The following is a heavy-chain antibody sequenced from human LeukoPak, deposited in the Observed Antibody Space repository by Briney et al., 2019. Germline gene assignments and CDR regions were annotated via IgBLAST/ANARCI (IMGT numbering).Heavy chain of an antibody. CDR2: IRFDGSNK. V-gene: IGHV3-30*02. CDR3: VRVSWDGDYDAYYFDY. J-gene: IGHJ4*02. D-gene: IGHD4-17*01. CDR1: GFTFSSYG. Sequence: PGGSLRLSCAASGFTFSSYGMHWVRQAPGKGLEWVSFIRFDGSNKFYADSVKGRFSISRDNSKNTLYLQMNSLRAEDTAVNYCVRVSWDGDYDAYYFDYWGQGTLVTVSS.